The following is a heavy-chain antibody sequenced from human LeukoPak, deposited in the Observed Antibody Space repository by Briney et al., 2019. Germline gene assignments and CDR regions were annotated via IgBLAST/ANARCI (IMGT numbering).Heavy chain of an antibody. V-gene: IGHV4-59*12. D-gene: IGHD3-16*02. CDR2: IYYSGST. CDR3: ARKYYDYIWGSYRHTLWYFDY. CDR1: GGSISSYY. J-gene: IGHJ4*02. Sequence: SETLSLTCTVSGGSISSYYWSWIRQPPGKGLEWIGYIYYSGSTNYNPSLKSRVTISVDTSKNQFSLKLSSVTAADTAVYYCARKYYDYIWGSYRHTLWYFDYWGQGTLVTVSS.